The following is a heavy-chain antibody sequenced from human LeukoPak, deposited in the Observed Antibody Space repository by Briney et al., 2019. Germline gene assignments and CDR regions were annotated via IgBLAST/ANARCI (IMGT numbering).Heavy chain of an antibody. CDR3: ARRRRATYYYDSSGYYCDY. J-gene: IGHJ4*02. D-gene: IGHD3-22*01. V-gene: IGHV5-51*01. CDR2: IYPGDSDS. CDR1: GYSFTSYW. Sequence: GESLKISCKGSGYSFTSYWIGWVRQMPGKGLEWMGIIYPGDSDSRYSLSFQGQVTISADKSISTAYLQWSSLKASDTAMYYCARRRRATYYYDSSGYYCDYRGQGTLVTVSS.